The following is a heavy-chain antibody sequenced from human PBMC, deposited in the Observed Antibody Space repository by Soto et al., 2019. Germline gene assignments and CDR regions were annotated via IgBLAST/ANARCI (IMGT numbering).Heavy chain of an antibody. CDR2: IIPIFGTA. CDR3: ARSGGYSGYETYSHYGMDV. V-gene: IGHV1-69*13. Sequence: SVKVSCKASGGTCSSYAISWVRQAPGQGLEWMGGIIPIFGTANYAQKFQGRVTITADESTSTAYMELSSLRSEDKAVYYCARSGGYSGYETYSHYGMDVWGQGTRVTVSS. J-gene: IGHJ6*02. D-gene: IGHD5-12*01. CDR1: GGTCSSYA.